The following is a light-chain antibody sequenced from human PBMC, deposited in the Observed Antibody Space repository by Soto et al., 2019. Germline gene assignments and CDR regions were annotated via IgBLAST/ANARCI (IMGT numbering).Light chain of an antibody. CDR2: EVS. V-gene: IGLV2-14*01. Sequence: QSALTQPASVSGSPGQSITISCTGTSSDVGGYKYVSWYQQHPGKAPKLMIYEVSNRPSGVSNRFSGSKSGNTASLTISWLQAEDEADYYCSSYTSSSTLVFGGGTKLTVL. CDR3: SSYTSSSTLV. J-gene: IGLJ2*01. CDR1: SSDVGGYKY.